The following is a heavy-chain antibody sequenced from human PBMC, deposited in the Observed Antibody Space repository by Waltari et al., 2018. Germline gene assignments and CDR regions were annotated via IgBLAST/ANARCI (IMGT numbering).Heavy chain of an antibody. D-gene: IGHD6-13*01. CDR1: GGSISSSSYY. Sequence: QLQLQESGPGLVKPSETLSLTCTVSGGSISSSSYYWGWIRQPPGKGLEWIGSIYYGGSTYYTPSLKSRVTISVDTSKNQFSLKLSSVTAADTAVYYCARSIAAAGDDAFDIWGQGTMVTVSS. CDR3: ARSIAAAGDDAFDI. J-gene: IGHJ3*02. V-gene: IGHV4-39*07. CDR2: IYYGGST.